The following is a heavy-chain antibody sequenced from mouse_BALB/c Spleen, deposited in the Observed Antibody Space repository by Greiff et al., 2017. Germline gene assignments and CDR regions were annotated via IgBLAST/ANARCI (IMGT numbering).Heavy chain of an antibody. CDR1: GFNIKDYY. CDR2: IDPENGNT. V-gene: IGHV14-1*02. CDR3: ARRGYGSSYVSYWYFDV. J-gene: IGHJ1*01. Sequence: EVQLQQSGAELVRPGALVKLSCKASGFNIKDYYMHWVKQRPEQGLEWIGWIDPENGNTIYDPKFQGKASITADTSSNTAYLQLSSLTSEDTAVYYCARRGYGSSYVSYWYFDVWGAGTTVTVSS. D-gene: IGHD1-1*01.